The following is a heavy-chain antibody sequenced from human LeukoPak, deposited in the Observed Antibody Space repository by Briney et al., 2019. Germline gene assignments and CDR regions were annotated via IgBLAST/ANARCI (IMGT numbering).Heavy chain of an antibody. J-gene: IGHJ4*02. CDR3: AKVIVVVITVFDY. D-gene: IGHD3-22*01. CDR2: ISGSGGST. CDR1: GFTFSSYA. Sequence: GGSLRLSCAASGFTFSSYAMSWVHQAPGKGLEWVSAISGSGGSTYYADSVKGRFTISRDNSKNTLYLQMNSLRAEDTAVYYCAKVIVVVITVFDYWGQGTLVTVSS. V-gene: IGHV3-23*01.